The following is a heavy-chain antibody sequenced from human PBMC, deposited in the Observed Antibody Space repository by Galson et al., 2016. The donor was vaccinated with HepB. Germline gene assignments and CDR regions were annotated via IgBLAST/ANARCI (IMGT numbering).Heavy chain of an antibody. D-gene: IGHD1-26*01. CDR3: ARDGGNRGSYSVGDAFDI. V-gene: IGHV3-48*03. Sequence: SLRLSCAASGFTLRNYEMNWVRQAPGKGLEWISHISSGGGSMYYADSVKGRFTISRDNSQTTLYLQMNSLRAADTAMYYCARDGGNRGSYSVGDAFDIWGQGTMVTVSS. J-gene: IGHJ3*02. CDR2: ISSGGGSM. CDR1: GFTLRNYE.